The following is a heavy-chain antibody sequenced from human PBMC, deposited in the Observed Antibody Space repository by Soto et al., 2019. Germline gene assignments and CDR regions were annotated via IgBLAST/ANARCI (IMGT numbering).Heavy chain of an antibody. CDR3: ARIVPCSSTSCYHFPYNWFDP. D-gene: IGHD2-2*01. CDR1: GYTFTGYY. V-gene: IGHV1-2*02. Sequence: ASVKVSCKASGYTFTGYYMHWVRQAPGQGLEWMGWINPNSGGTNYAQKFQGRVTMTRDTSISTAYMELSKLRSDDTAVYYCARIVPCSSTSCYHFPYNWFDPWGQGTLVTVSS. J-gene: IGHJ5*02. CDR2: INPNSGGT.